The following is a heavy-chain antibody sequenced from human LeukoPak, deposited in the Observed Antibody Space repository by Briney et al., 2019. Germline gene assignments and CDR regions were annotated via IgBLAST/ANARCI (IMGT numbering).Heavy chain of an antibody. CDR1: GGSISSGDYY. V-gene: IGHV4-30-4*01. J-gene: IGHJ4*02. Sequence: SETLSLTCTVSGGSISSGDYYWSWIRQPPGKGLEWIGYIFYSGSTSYSPSLKSRVTISVDTSKNQFSLKLNSVTAADAAVYYCARDRKGLCDNWGQGTLVTVSS. CDR2: IFYSGST. D-gene: IGHD2/OR15-2a*01. CDR3: ARDRKGLCDN.